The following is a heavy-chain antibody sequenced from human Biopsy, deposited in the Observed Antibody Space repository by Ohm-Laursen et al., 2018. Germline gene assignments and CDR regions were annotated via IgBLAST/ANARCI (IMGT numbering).Heavy chain of an antibody. CDR3: ARGSFWFGGNYYYYGMDV. J-gene: IGHJ6*02. CDR2: MNPNSGNT. Sequence: ASVKVSCKASGYTFTSYDINWVRQATGQGLEWMGWMNPNSGNTDYAQKFQGRVTMTRNTSISTAYMELNSLRSEDTAVYYCARGSFWFGGNYYYYGMDVWGQGTTVTASS. CDR1: GYTFTSYD. V-gene: IGHV1-8*01. D-gene: IGHD3-10*01.